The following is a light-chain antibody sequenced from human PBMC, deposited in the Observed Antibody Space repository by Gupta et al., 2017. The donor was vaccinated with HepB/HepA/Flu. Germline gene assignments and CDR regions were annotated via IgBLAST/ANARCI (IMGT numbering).Light chain of an antibody. CDR2: GED. CDR3: KSRDSSGDHLV. Sequence: SSELTHDPTVSVALGQTVRITCQGDSLRSRYVSWYQQKPGQGPILVIFGEDNRPSGIPDRFSGSRSGNTASLTITGDQAEDEADYYCKSRDSSGDHLVFGPGTRVTVL. CDR1: SLRSRY. V-gene: IGLV3-19*01. J-gene: IGLJ1*01.